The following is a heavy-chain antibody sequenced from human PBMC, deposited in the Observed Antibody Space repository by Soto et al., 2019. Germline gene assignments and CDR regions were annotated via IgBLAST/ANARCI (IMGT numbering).Heavy chain of an antibody. V-gene: IGHV3-23*01. CDR3: AKGDDSYYYGMDV. J-gene: IGHJ6*02. Sequence: LRLSCAASGFTFSSYAMSWVRQAPGKGLEWVSAISGSGGSTYYADSVKGRFTISRDNSKNTLYLQMNSLRAEDTAVYYCAKGDDSYYYGMDVWGQGTTVTVSS. CDR2: ISGSGGST. CDR1: GFTFSSYA.